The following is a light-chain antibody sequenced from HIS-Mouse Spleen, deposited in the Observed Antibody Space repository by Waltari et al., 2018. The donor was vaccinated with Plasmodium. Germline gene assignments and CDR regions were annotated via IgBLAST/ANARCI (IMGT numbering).Light chain of an antibody. J-gene: IGKJ1*01. CDR1: QSVSSN. CDR2: GAS. CDR3: QQYNNWPRGT. Sequence: EIVMTQSPATLSVSPGERATLSCRASQSVSSNLAWYQQKPGQAPRLLIYGASTRATGIPARFSGSGSGTEFTLTISSMQSEDFAVYYCQQYNNWPRGTFGQGTKVGNQT. V-gene: IGKV3-15*01.